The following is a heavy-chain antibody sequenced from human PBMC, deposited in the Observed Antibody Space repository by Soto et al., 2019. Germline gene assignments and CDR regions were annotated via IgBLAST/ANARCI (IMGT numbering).Heavy chain of an antibody. J-gene: IGHJ4*02. V-gene: IGHV1-69*06. Sequence: WGPVKVSCKASGYSFSNYGIVWVRQTPGQGLEWMGGIIAFCGTANYAQKLQGRVTITADKSTSTAYMELSSLRSEDTAVYYCARSNGAVAGPVDYWGQGTLVTVSS. CDR1: GYSFSNYG. D-gene: IGHD6-19*01. CDR3: ARSNGAVAGPVDY. CDR2: IIAFCGTA.